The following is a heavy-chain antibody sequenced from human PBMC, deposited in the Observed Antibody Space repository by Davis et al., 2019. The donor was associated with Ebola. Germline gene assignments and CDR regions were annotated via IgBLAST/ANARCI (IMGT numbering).Heavy chain of an antibody. CDR2: ISYDGSNK. D-gene: IGHD2/OR15-2a*01. Sequence: PGGPLRLSCAASGFTFSSYGMHWVRQAPGKGLEWVTVISYDGSNKYYADSVKGRFTISRDNSKNTLYLQMNSLRAEDTAVYYCAKNRGGLDYWGQGTLVTVSS. CDR1: GFTFSSYG. CDR3: AKNRGGLDY. J-gene: IGHJ4*02. V-gene: IGHV3-30*18.